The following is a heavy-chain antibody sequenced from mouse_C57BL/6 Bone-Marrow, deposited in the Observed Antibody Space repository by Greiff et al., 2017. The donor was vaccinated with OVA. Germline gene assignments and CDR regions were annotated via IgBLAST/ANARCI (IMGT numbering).Heavy chain of an antibody. CDR1: GYTFSSYW. CDR3: ARATTVVDWYFGV. CDR2: ISPSNGGT. J-gene: IGHJ1*03. D-gene: IGHD1-1*01. V-gene: IGHV1-53*01. Sequence: VQLLQPGTELVKPGASLKLSCKASGYTFSSYWMHWVKQSPGQGLEWIGNISPSNGGTNYHETFKSQFTRTVDKSSSTAYMQLSSLTSEDSAVYYCARATTVVDWYFGVWGTGTTVTVSS.